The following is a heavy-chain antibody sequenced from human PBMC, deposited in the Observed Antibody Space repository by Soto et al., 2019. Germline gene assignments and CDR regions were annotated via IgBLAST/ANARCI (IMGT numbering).Heavy chain of an antibody. D-gene: IGHD2-2*01. CDR3: VREFTSWFDY. V-gene: IGHV4-59*01. CDR1: GGSLSTYY. J-gene: IGHJ4*02. Sequence: SETLSLTCTVSGGSLSTYYWSWIRQPPGKGLEWIGYIYYSGSTNYNPSLKSRVTISVDTSKNQFSLKLSSVTAADTAVYYCVREFTSWFDYWGQGTLVTVSS. CDR2: IYYSGST.